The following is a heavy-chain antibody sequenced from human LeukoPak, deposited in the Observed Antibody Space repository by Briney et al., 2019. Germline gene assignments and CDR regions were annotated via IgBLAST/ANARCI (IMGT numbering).Heavy chain of an antibody. CDR1: GYTFTSYG. CDR3: ARPRRCSSTSCTDAFDI. J-gene: IGHJ3*02. Sequence: ASVKVSCKASGYTFTSYGISWVRQAPRQGLEWMGWISAYNGNTNYAQKLQGRVTMTTDTSTSTAYMELRSLRSDDTAVYYCARPRRCSSTSCTDAFDIWGQGTMVTVSS. CDR2: ISAYNGNT. V-gene: IGHV1-18*01. D-gene: IGHD2-2*01.